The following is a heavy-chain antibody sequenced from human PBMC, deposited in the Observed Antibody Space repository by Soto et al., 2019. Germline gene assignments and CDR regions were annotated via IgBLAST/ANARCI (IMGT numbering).Heavy chain of an antibody. J-gene: IGHJ4*02. CDR2: ISGIGHST. V-gene: IGHV3-23*01. CDR1: GFTFSSYA. Sequence: GGSLRLSCAASGFTFSSYAMGWVRHAPGKGLEWVSSISGIGHSTYYADSVKGRFTISRDNSKNTLHLQMNSLRAEDTAVYYCAKRIMSTIGHFDSWGQGTLVTVSS. CDR3: AKRIMSTIGHFDS. D-gene: IGHD1-1*01.